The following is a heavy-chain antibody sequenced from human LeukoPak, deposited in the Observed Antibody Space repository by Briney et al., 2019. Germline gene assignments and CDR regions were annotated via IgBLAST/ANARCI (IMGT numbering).Heavy chain of an antibody. CDR3: ARAQYDFWSGAGFDY. V-gene: IGHV3-53*01. Sequence: GGSLRLSCAASGFSVSSNYMSWVRQAPGKGLEWVSVIYSGGSTFYADSVKGRFTISRDNSKNTLYLQMNSLRADDTAVYYCARAQYDFWSGAGFDYWGQGTLVTVSS. D-gene: IGHD3-3*01. CDR1: GFSVSSNY. J-gene: IGHJ4*02. CDR2: IYSGGST.